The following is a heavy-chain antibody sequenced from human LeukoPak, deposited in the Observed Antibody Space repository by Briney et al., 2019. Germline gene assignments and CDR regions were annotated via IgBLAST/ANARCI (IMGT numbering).Heavy chain of an antibody. CDR1: GGSLSGYY. J-gene: IGHJ4*02. CDR2: INHSGST. CDR3: ARGLKD. V-gene: IGHV4-34*01. Sequence: SETLSLTCAVYGGSLSGYYWSWIRQPPGKGLEWIGEINHSGSTNYNPSLKSRVTISVDTSKNQFSLKLSSVTAADTAVYYCARGLKDWGQGTLVTVSS.